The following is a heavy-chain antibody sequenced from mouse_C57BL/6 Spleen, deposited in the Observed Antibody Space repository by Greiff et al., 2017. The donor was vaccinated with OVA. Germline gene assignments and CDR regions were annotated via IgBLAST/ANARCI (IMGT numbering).Heavy chain of an antibody. CDR3: ARDYYGSRNFDY. CDR2: INPGSGGT. V-gene: IGHV1-54*01. J-gene: IGHJ2*01. D-gene: IGHD1-1*01. Sequence: QVQLQQSGAELVRPGTSVKVSCKASGYAFTNYLIEWVKQRPGQGLEWIGVINPGSGGTNYNEKFKGKATLTADKSSSTAYMQLSSLTSEDSAVYVCARDYYGSRNFDYWGQGTTLTVSS. CDR1: GYAFTNYL.